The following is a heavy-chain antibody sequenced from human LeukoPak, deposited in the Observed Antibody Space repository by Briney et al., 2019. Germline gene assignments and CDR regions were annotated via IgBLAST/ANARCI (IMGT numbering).Heavy chain of an antibody. V-gene: IGHV1-8*01. CDR3: ATYYFDSSGYYKYFQH. CDR1: GHTFTSYD. CDR2: MSPNSGNT. D-gene: IGHD3-22*01. Sequence: ASVKVSCKASGHTFTSYDINWVRQATGQGLEWMGWMSPNSGNTGYAQKFQGRVTMTRNTSISTAYMELSSLRSEDTAVYYCATYYFDSSGYYKYFQHWGQGTLVTVSS. J-gene: IGHJ1*01.